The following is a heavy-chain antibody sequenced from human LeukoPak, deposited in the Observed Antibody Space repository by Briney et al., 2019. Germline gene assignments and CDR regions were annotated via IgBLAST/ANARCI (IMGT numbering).Heavy chain of an antibody. D-gene: IGHD6-19*01. V-gene: IGHV3-74*01. J-gene: IGHJ4*02. Sequence: GGSLRLSCAPSGFTFSSYWMHWVRQAPGKGLVWVSRINSDGSTTSHADSVKGRFTISRDNAKNTLYLQMNSLRAEDTAVYYCAKDQQWLSVTYYFDYWGQGTLVTVSS. CDR1: GFTFSSYW. CDR2: INSDGSTT. CDR3: AKDQQWLSVTYYFDY.